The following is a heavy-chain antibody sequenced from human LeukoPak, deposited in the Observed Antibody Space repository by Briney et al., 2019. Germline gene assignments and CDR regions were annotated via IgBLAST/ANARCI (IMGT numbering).Heavy chain of an antibody. CDR1: GFTFSNYG. D-gene: IGHD4-17*01. Sequence: GGSLRLSCAASGFTFSNYGMNWVRQAPGKGLEWVSSIAGGSNTINYADSVKGRFTVSRDNAKNSLYLQMNSLRAEDTAVYYCAKDLDYGDLFDYWGQGTLVTVSS. CDR3: AKDLDYGDLFDY. V-gene: IGHV3-21*04. J-gene: IGHJ4*02. CDR2: IAGGSNTI.